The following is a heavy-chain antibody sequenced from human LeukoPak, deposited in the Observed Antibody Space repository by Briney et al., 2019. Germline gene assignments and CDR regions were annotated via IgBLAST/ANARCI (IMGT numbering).Heavy chain of an antibody. J-gene: IGHJ4*02. CDR2: INPSGGSA. Sequence: GASVKVSCKASGYSFTSYYMHWVRQAPGQGLEWMGIINPSGGSATYAQKFQGRVTMTRDTSTSTVYMEMSSLRSEDTAVYYCARGTTGSGWVGTLYYFDYWGQGTLVTVSS. V-gene: IGHV1-46*01. CDR1: GYSFTSYY. CDR3: ARGTTGSGWVGTLYYFDY. D-gene: IGHD6-19*01.